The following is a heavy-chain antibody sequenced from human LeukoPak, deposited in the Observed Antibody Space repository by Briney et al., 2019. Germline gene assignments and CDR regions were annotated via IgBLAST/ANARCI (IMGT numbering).Heavy chain of an antibody. CDR1: GGSISSDY. CDR3: SRGEYGGGETH. Sequence: PSETLSLTCTVSGGSISSDYWGWIRQPPGQGLEHIGYIYFSGGTNYNPSFKSRVTISVDRSRNQFSLQLNSVTAADTAVYYCSRGEYGGGETHWGQGILVTVSS. V-gene: IGHV4-59*08. J-gene: IGHJ4*02. CDR2: IYFSGGT. D-gene: IGHD2/OR15-2a*01.